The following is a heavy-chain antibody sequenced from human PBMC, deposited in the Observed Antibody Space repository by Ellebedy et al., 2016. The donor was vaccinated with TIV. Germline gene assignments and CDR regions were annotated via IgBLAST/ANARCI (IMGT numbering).Heavy chain of an antibody. D-gene: IGHD3-10*01. CDR3: ATESQSGGLPRY. CDR2: LNAGNGKT. V-gene: IGHV1-3*01. J-gene: IGHJ4*02. CDR1: GYTFSDYA. Sequence: AASVKVSCKASGYTFSDYAMEWVRPAPGQRLEWMGWLNAGNGKTKYSQKFQGRVTITRDTSETTAYMELRSLTSEDTAVYYCATESQSGGLPRYWGQGSLVTVSS.